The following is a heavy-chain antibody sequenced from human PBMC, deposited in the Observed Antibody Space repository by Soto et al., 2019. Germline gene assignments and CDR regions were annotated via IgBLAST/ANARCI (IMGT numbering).Heavy chain of an antibody. CDR3: ARTNRIGGPFYQYYMDV. J-gene: IGHJ6*03. D-gene: IGHD3-3*02. Sequence: QVQLEQWGAGLLKPAETLSLTCGVRGGSFSGYYWTWIRQSPGKGPEWLGEINHSGSVNYNPSLWSRVTISIDTSKNHISLRLSSVTAADTASYFCARTNRIGGPFYQYYMDVWAKGTAVAVSS. V-gene: IGHV4-34*01. CDR2: INHSGSV. CDR1: GGSFSGYY.